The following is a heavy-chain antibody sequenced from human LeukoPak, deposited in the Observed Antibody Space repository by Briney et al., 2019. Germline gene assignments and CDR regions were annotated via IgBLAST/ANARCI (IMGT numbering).Heavy chain of an antibody. Sequence: GGALKISWKGPGSLFTSYWIRGVRQLPGKGLGWVAILYPVVSDNKFSQSFQGQVTISADKYITTAYLQWSSLKASDAAMYYCERLLGPSDRYYFEYWGQGTLVTVSS. CDR3: ERLLGPSDRYYFEY. V-gene: IGHV5-51*01. J-gene: IGHJ4*02. CDR1: GSLFTSYW. CDR2: LYPVVSDN. D-gene: IGHD3-16*01.